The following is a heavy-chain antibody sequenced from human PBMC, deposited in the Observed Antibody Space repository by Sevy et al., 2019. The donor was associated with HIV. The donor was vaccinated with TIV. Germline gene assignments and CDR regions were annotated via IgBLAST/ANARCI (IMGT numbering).Heavy chain of an antibody. J-gene: IGHJ5*02. CDR2: SYYSGSA. CDR1: GGSISSGNYC. Sequence: SETLSLTCTVSGGSISSGNYCWGWIRQPPGKGLEWIGSSYYSGSADYNPSLKSRVTISVDTSKSQFSLKLSSVTAADTAVYFCARHIPRDGYNSAYRGFDPWGQGALVTVSS. V-gene: IGHV4-39*01. D-gene: IGHD5-12*01. CDR3: ARHIPRDGYNSAYRGFDP.